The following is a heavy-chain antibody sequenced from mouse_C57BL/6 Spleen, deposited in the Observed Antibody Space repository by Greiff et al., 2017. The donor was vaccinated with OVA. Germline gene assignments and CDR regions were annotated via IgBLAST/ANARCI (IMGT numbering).Heavy chain of an antibody. CDR1: GFSLSTSGMG. CDR3: ARREGDYAMDY. Sequence: QVQLKESGPGLLQSSQTLSLTCSFSGFSLSTSGMGVSWIRQPSGKGLEWLAHIYWDDDKRYNPSLKSRLTISKDTSRNQVFLKITSVDTADTATYYCARREGDYAMDYWGQGTSVTVSS. V-gene: IGHV8-12*01. J-gene: IGHJ4*01. CDR2: IYWDDDK.